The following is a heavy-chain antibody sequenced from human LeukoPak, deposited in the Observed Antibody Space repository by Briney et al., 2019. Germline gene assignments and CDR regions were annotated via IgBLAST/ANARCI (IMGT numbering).Heavy chain of an antibody. CDR1: GDSVSTNSGA. D-gene: IGHD5-18*01. Sequence: SQTLSLTCAISGDSVSTNSGAWNWIRQSPSRVLEWLGRTYYRSKWYNDYAVSVKSRITINPDTSKNQFSLQLNSVSPEDTAVYYCASGTTAMGDYWGQGTLVTVSS. V-gene: IGHV6-1*01. CDR2: TYYRSKWYN. CDR3: ASGTTAMGDY. J-gene: IGHJ4*02.